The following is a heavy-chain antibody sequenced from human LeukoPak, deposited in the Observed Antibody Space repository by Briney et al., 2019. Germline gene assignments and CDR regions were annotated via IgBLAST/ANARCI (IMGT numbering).Heavy chain of an antibody. J-gene: IGHJ4*02. Sequence: SETLSLTCTVSSGSISTSNYYWGWVRQPPGKALEWIGNIFYSGSTYYSPSLKSRVTISVDTSKNQFSLKLSSVTAADTAVYYCARVLAGFDYWGQGTLVTVSS. CDR2: IFYSGST. CDR3: ARVLAGFDY. CDR1: SGSISTSNYY. D-gene: IGHD2-15*01. V-gene: IGHV4-39*07.